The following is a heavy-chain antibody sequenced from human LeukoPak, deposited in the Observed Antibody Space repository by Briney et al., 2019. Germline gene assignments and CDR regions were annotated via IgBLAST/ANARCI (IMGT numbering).Heavy chain of an antibody. Sequence: GGSLRLSCAASGFTFSSYGMHWVRQAPGKGLEWVAVISYDGSNKYYADSVKGRFTISRDNSKNTLYLQMNSLRAEDTAVYYCAKKRLYSSSLDYFDYWGQGTLVTVSS. CDR3: AKKRLYSSSLDYFDY. CDR2: ISYDGSNK. V-gene: IGHV3-30*18. CDR1: GFTFSSYG. D-gene: IGHD6-13*01. J-gene: IGHJ4*02.